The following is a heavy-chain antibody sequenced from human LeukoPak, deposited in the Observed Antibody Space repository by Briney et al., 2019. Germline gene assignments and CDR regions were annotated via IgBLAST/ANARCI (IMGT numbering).Heavy chain of an antibody. CDR1: GFTFSSYW. V-gene: IGHV3-7*01. CDR3: AKDMGSHGSGSYYAFDI. D-gene: IGHD3-10*01. J-gene: IGHJ3*02. Sequence: QSGGSLRLSCAASGFTFSSYWMSWVRLAPGKGLEWVANIKQDGSAKFYVESVKGRFTISRDNAKKSLYLQMNSLRAEDTAVYYCAKDMGSHGSGSYYAFDIWGQGTMVTVSS. CDR2: IKQDGSAK.